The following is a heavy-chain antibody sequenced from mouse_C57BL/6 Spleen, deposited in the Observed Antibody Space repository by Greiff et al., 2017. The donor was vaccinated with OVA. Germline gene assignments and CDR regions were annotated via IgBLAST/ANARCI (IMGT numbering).Heavy chain of an antibody. J-gene: IGHJ2*01. CDR2: ISSGSSTI. D-gene: IGHD2-13*01. CDR1: GFTFSDYG. CDR3: AVTTVHFDY. Sequence: EVMLVESGGGLVKPGGSLKLSCAASGFTFSDYGMHWVRQAPEQGLEWVAYISSGSSTIYYADTVKGRFTISRDNAKNTLFLQMTSLRSEDTAMYYCAVTTVHFDYWGQGTTLTVSS. V-gene: IGHV5-17*01.